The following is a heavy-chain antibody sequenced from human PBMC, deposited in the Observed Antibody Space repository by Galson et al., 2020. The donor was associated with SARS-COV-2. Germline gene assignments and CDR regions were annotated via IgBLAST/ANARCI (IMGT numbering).Heavy chain of an antibody. CDR1: GFTFSSYA. V-gene: IGHV3-30*04. CDR3: ARDYSGSYYSPGY. CDR2: ISYDGSNK. J-gene: IGHJ4*02. Sequence: QLGESLKISCAASGFTFSSYAMHWVRQAPGKGLEWVAVISYDGSNKYYADSVKGRFTISRDNSKNTLYLQMNSLRAEDTAVYYCARDYSGSYYSPGYWGQGTLVTVSS. D-gene: IGHD1-26*01.